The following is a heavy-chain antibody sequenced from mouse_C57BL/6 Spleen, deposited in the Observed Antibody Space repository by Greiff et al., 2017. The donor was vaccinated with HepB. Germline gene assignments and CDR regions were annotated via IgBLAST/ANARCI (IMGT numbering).Heavy chain of an antibody. CDR1: GYAFSSYW. CDR3: AREGNYAMDY. CDR2: IYPGDGDT. Sequence: VKLVESGAELVKPGASVKISCKASGYAFSSYWMNWVKQRPGKGLEWIGQIYPGDGDTNYNGKFKGKATLTADKSSSTAYMQLSSLTSEDSAVYFCAREGNYAMDYWGQGTSVTVSS. J-gene: IGHJ4*01. V-gene: IGHV1-80*01.